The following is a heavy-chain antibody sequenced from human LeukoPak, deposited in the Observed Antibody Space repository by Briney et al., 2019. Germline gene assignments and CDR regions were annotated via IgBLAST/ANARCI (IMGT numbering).Heavy chain of an antibody. D-gene: IGHD6-13*01. Sequence: PGGSLRLSCAASGFTFSSYSMNWVRQAPGKGLEWVSYISSSSSTIYYADSVKGRFTISRDNAKNSLYPQMNSLRAEDTAVYYCARALVAAARNFDYWGQGTLDTVSS. CDR2: ISSSSSTI. V-gene: IGHV3-48*01. CDR3: ARALVAAARNFDY. J-gene: IGHJ4*02. CDR1: GFTFSSYS.